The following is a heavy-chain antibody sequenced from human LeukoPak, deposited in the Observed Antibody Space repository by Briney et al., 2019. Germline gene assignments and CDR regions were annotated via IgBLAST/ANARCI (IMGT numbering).Heavy chain of an antibody. J-gene: IGHJ6*03. CDR3: ARVELELQRSYYYMDV. D-gene: IGHD1-7*01. CDR1: GFTFSSYA. Sequence: GGSLRLSCAASGFTFSSYAMHWVRQAPGKGLEWVAVISYDGSSKYYADSVKGRFTISRDNSKNTLYLQMNSLRAEDTAVYYCARVELELQRSYYYMDVWGKGTTVTVSS. V-gene: IGHV3-30-3*01. CDR2: ISYDGSSK.